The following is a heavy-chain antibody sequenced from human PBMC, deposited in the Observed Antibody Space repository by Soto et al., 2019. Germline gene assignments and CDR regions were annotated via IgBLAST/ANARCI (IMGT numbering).Heavy chain of an antibody. CDR3: SRFGDGSIELRGNWFDS. D-gene: IGHD3-16*01. CDR2: IGGRSNDI. CDR1: GFSFRNYR. V-gene: IGHV3-21*01. J-gene: IGHJ5*01. Sequence: GGSLRLSCAVSGFSFRNYRMNWGRQAPGKGLQWVSSIGGRSNDIYYGDSVRGRFTISRDNAKNTVYLQMNSLRAEATAIDYCSRFGDGSIELRGNWFDSWGQGTLVTVSS.